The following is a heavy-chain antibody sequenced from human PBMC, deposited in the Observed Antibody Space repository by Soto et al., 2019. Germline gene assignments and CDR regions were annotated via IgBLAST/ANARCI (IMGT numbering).Heavy chain of an antibody. CDR1: GFTFSSYA. D-gene: IGHD6-19*01. J-gene: IGHJ4*02. V-gene: IGHV3-23*01. Sequence: EVQLLESGGGLVQPGGSLRLSCAASGFTFSSYAMSWVRQAPGKGLEWVSTISGSGGSTYYADSVKGRFTIARDNSKTTLYLQMNSLRAADTAVYYCARRTSGWYLDYWGQGTLVTVSS. CDR2: ISGSGGST. CDR3: ARRTSGWYLDY.